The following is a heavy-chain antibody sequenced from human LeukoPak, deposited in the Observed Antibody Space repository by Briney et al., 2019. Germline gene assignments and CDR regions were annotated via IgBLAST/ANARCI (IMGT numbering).Heavy chain of an antibody. J-gene: IGHJ4*02. CDR1: GGTFSSYA. D-gene: IGHD3-22*01. CDR3: ASFLGNYYDSSGYYSD. V-gene: IGHV1-69*04. CDR2: IIPILGIA. Sequence: SVKVSCKASGGTFSSYAISWVRQAPGQGLEWMGRIIPILGIANYAQKFQGRVTITADKSTSTAYMELSSLRSEDTAVYYCASFLGNYYDSSGYYSDWGQGTLVTVSS.